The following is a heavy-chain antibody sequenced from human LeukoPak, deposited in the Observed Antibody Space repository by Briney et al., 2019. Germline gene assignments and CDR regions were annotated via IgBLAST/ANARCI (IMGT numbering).Heavy chain of an antibody. V-gene: IGHV4-34*01. D-gene: IGHD4-17*01. CDR2: INHSGST. CDR1: GGSFSGYY. J-gene: IGHJ4*02. CDR3: ARGNGDDVFY. Sequence: SETLSLTCAVYGGSFSGYYGSWVRQPPGEGLEWIGEINHSGSTNYNPSLKSRVTISVDTSKNQFSLKLSSVTAADTAVYYCARGNGDDVFYWGQGTLVTVSS.